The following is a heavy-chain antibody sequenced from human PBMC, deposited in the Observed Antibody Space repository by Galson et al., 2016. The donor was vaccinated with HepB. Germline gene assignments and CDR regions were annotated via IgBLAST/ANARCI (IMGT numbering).Heavy chain of an antibody. J-gene: IGHJ6*02. D-gene: IGHD3-9*01. V-gene: IGHV3-48*02. CDR2: LSTSSSTI. Sequence: SLRLSCAASGLTFSSYSMNWVRQAPGKGLEWVSFLSTSSSTIYYSDSVKGRFTVSRDNGKNSLYLQMNSLRDEDTAVYYCARGLLYFDWYQLEGYGMDVWGQGTTVTVSS. CDR1: GLTFSSYS. CDR3: ARGLLYFDWYQLEGYGMDV.